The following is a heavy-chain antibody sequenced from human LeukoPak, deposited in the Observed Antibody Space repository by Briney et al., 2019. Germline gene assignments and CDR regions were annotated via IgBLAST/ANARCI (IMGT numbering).Heavy chain of an antibody. J-gene: IGHJ4*02. D-gene: IGHD7-27*01. V-gene: IGHV1-46*01. CDR3: ARARTGDSDY. CDR2: INPGGGST. CDR1: GYTFVNYY. Sequence: ASVKVSCKASGYTFVNYYIHWVRQAPGQGLEWMGLINPGGGSTTYSQKFQGRVTMTRDTSTSTVYMELNSLTSEDTAVYFCARARTGDSDYWGRGTLVTVSS.